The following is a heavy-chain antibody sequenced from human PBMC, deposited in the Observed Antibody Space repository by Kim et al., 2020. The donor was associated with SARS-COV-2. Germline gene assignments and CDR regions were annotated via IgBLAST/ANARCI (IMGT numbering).Heavy chain of an antibody. J-gene: IGHJ6*02. CDR3: ARVIVVVPASSSLPLGVLQPRKYGMDV. D-gene: IGHD2-2*01. CDR1: GGSFSGYY. V-gene: IGHV4-34*01. CDR2: INHSGST. Sequence: SETLSLTCAVYGGSFSGYYWSWIRQPPGKGLEWIGEINHSGSTNYNPSLKSRVTISVDTSKNQFSLKLSSVTAADTAVYYCARVIVVVPASSSLPLGVLQPRKYGMDVWGQGTTVTVSS.